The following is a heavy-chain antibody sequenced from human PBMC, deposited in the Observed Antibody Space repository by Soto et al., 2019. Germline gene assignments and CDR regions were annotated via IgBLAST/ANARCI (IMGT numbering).Heavy chain of an antibody. Sequence: GGSLRLSCAASGFTFSSYGMHWVRQAPGKGLEWVANIKQDGSEKYYVDSVKGRFTISRDNAKNSLYLQMNSLRAEDTAVYYCARATSRLIGAYYYYYYGMDVWGQGTTVTVSS. V-gene: IGHV3-7*03. CDR2: IKQDGSEK. J-gene: IGHJ6*02. CDR1: GFTFSSYG. CDR3: ARATSRLIGAYYYYYYGMDV. D-gene: IGHD3-22*01.